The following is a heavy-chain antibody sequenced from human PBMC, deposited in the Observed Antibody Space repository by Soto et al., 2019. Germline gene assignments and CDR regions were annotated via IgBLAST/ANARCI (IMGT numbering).Heavy chain of an antibody. CDR1: GYTFTGYF. D-gene: IGHD3-3*01. Sequence: QVQLVQSGAEVKNPGASVKVSCKASGYTFTGYFMHWVRQAPGQGLDGMGWINSNSGATKDAQKSQGRVTLSRATSISTAYMELSGLRSDDTAVYYCARGGGTILAPLPWGQGTLVTVSS. J-gene: IGHJ5*02. V-gene: IGHV1-2*02. CDR3: ARGGGTILAPLP. CDR2: INSNSGAT.